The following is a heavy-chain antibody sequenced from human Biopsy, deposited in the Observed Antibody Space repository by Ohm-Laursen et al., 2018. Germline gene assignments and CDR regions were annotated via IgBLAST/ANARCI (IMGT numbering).Heavy chain of an antibody. Sequence: SDTLSLTCTASGDSISSYYWSWIRQPPGKGLQWIGYIYYTGSTDYNPSLQSRVTISVDTSKNHFSLRLRSVTPADTAIYYWARDRGYDCDRTVPGYFDLGGRDTLVTVSS. D-gene: IGHD3-22*01. CDR1: GDSISSYY. J-gene: IGHJ2*01. CDR3: ARDRGYDCDRTVPGYFDL. V-gene: IGHV4-59*01. CDR2: IYYTGST.